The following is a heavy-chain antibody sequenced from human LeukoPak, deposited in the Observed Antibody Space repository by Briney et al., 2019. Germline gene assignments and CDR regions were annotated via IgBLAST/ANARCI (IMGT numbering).Heavy chain of an antibody. Sequence: PSETLSLTCTVSGGSISSYYWSWIRQPAGKGLEWIGRIYTSGSTNYNPSLKSRVTMSVDTSKNQFSLKLSSVTAADTAVYYCAREYYYGSGSYLLDPWGQGTLVTVSS. D-gene: IGHD3-10*01. CDR3: AREYYYGSGSYLLDP. CDR2: IYTSGST. V-gene: IGHV4-4*07. CDR1: GGSISSYY. J-gene: IGHJ5*02.